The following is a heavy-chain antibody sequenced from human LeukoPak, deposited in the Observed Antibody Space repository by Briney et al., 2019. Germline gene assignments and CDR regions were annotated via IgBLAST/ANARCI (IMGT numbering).Heavy chain of an antibody. Sequence: SETLSPTCTVSGGSISSYYWSWIRQPPGKGLEWIGHISYSGITNYNPSLKSRVTISADTSKNQFSLKLSSVTAADTAVYYCATRPDGPGWFDPWGQGTLVTVSS. V-gene: IGHV4-59*12. CDR3: ATRPDGPGWFDP. CDR2: ISYSGIT. J-gene: IGHJ5*02. D-gene: IGHD2-8*01. CDR1: GGSISSYY.